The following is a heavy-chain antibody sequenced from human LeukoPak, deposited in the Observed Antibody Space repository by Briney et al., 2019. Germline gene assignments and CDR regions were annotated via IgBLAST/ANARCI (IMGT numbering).Heavy chain of an antibody. Sequence: SETLSLTCTVSGGSISGYYLNWIRQPPGRRLEWIGCIYSSGNTDYNPSLENRITMSVDTSKNHFSLTLRSVTAADTAVYYCARHMPAGFGFWGQGALVTVSS. CDR3: ARHMPAGFGF. CDR1: GGSISGYY. V-gene: IGHV4-59*08. D-gene: IGHD2-2*01. J-gene: IGHJ4*02. CDR2: IYSSGNT.